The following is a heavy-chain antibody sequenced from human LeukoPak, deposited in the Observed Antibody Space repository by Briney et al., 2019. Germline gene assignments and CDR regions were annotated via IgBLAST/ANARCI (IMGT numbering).Heavy chain of an antibody. CDR3: ARDYSGWSLGY. CDR1: GFMFSGYE. V-gene: IGHV3-48*03. J-gene: IGHJ4*02. D-gene: IGHD6-19*01. Sequence: GGSLRLSCSASGFMFSGYERNWVRQAPGKGLEWFSYISSSGDTRFYADSVQGRFTISRDNAKNSLYLQMNSLRAEDTAIYYCARDYSGWSLGYWGQGTLVTVSS. CDR2: ISSSGDTR.